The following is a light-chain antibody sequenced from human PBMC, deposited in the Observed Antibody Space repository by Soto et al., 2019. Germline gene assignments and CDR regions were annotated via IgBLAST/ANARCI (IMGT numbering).Light chain of an antibody. CDR3: QQYNSYPVT. Sequence: DIQMTQSPSTLSASVGDRVTITCRASQSISSWLAWYQQKPGKAPKILIYKVSNLESGVPSRFSGSGSGTEFTLTISSLQSDDFAPYYCQQYNSYPVTFGQRTKLEIK. CDR2: KVS. V-gene: IGKV1-5*03. CDR1: QSISSW. J-gene: IGKJ2*01.